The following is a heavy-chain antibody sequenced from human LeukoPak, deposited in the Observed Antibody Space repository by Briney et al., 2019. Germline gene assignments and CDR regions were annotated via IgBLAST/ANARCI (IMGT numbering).Heavy chain of an antibody. J-gene: IGHJ4*02. CDR3: AKVGGPRYNPDY. CDR1: GFTFSNYA. V-gene: IGHV3-23*01. D-gene: IGHD1-1*01. CDR2: ILSTGGSNT. Sequence: SGGSLRLSCAVSGFTFSNYAMSWVRQAPGKGLEWVSAILSTGGSNTYYADSVKGRFTISRDNSRNTLYLQMNSLRADDTAVYYCAKVGGPRYNPDYWGQGTLVTVSS.